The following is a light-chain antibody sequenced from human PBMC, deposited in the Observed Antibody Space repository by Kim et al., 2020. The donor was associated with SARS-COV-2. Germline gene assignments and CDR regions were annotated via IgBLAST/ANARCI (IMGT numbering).Light chain of an antibody. V-gene: IGLV3-19*01. CDR1: SLRSYY. J-gene: IGLJ2*01. CDR2: GKN. CDR3: NSRDSSGNPL. Sequence: ELTQDPAVSVALGQTVRITCQGDSLRSYYASWYQQKPGQAPVLVIYGKNNRPSGIPDRFSGSSSGNTASLTITGAQAEDEADYYCNSRDSSGNPLFGGGTQLTVL.